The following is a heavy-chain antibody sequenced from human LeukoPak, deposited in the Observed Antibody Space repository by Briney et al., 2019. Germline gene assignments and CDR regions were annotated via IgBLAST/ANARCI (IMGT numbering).Heavy chain of an antibody. CDR2: INSDGSST. CDR3: ARDPYSGNYGPYYYYSMDV. D-gene: IGHD1-26*01. J-gene: IGHJ6*03. CDR1: GFTFSSYW. Sequence: GGSLRLSCAASGFTFSSYWMHWVRQAPGKGLVWVSRINSDGSSTSYADSVKGRFTISRDNARNSLYLQMNGLRPEDTAVYYCARDPYSGNYGPYYYYSMDVWGKGTTVTISS. V-gene: IGHV3-74*01.